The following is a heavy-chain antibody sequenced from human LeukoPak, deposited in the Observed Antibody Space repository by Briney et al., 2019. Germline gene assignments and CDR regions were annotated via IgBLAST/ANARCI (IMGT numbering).Heavy chain of an antibody. Sequence: GGSLRLSCAASGFTCSSYEMNWVRQAPGKGLEWVSYVSSSSSTIYHADSVKGRFTISRDNAKNSLYLQMNSLRAEDTAVYYCARDILPTVTTIVSRTYYYGMDVWGQGTTVTVSS. CDR2: VSSSSSTI. D-gene: IGHD4-17*01. V-gene: IGHV3-48*03. J-gene: IGHJ6*02. CDR3: ARDILPTVTTIVSRTYYYGMDV. CDR1: GFTCSSYE.